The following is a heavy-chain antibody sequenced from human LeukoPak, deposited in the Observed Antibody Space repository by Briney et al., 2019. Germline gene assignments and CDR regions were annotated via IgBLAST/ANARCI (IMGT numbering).Heavy chain of an antibody. Sequence: GGSLRLSCAASGFNFANHAMSWVRQTAGKGLEWVSAISGGGDITYYADSVKGRFTISRDNSKDTLFLQINSLRAEDTAVYYCARDRHCVNGVCHSPAGMDVWGQGTTVTVSS. D-gene: IGHD2-8*01. CDR3: ARDRHCVNGVCHSPAGMDV. V-gene: IGHV3-23*01. J-gene: IGHJ6*02. CDR2: ISGGGDIT. CDR1: GFNFANHA.